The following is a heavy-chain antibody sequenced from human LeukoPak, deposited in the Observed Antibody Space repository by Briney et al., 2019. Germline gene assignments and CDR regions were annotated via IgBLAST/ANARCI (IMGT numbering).Heavy chain of an antibody. V-gene: IGHV3-30*04. CDR1: GFTFVHLS. J-gene: IGHJ4*02. D-gene: IGHD3-10*01. CDR2: VSGEQTDK. Sequence: PGGSLRLSCVASGFTFVHLSMHWVRQAPGKGLEWVAFVSGEQTDKYYADSVKGRFTISRDNAKNSLYLQMNSLRAEDTAVYYCARRTPITMVRGVIPLYYFDYWGQGTLVTVSS. CDR3: ARRTPITMVRGVIPLYYFDY.